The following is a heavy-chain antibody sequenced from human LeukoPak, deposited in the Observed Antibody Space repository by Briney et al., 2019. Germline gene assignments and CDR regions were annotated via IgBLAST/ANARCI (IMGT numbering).Heavy chain of an antibody. CDR1: GYTFTSYY. CDR2: INPSGGST. V-gene: IGHV1-46*01. J-gene: IGHJ5*02. D-gene: IGHD2-21*02. CDR3: ARDHCGGDCYSSEWFDP. Sequence: ASAKVSCKASGYTFTSYYMHWVRQAPGQGLEWMGIINPSGGSTSYAQKFQGRVTMTRDTSTSTVYMELSSLRSEDTAVYYCARDHCGGDCYSSEWFDPWGQGTLVTVSS.